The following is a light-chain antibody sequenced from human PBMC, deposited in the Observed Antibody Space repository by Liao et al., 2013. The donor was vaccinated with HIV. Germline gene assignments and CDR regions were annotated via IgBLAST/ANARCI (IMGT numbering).Light chain of an antibody. CDR3: QAWDTSTAAYA. J-gene: IGLJ1*01. CDR1: KLGDKY. CDR2: YDS. V-gene: IGLV3-1*01. Sequence: SYELTQPPSVSVSPGQTASITCSGDKLGDKYACWYQQKPGQAPVLVIYYDSDRPSGIPERFSGSNSGNTATLTISGTQAMDEADYYCQAWDTSTAAYAFGTGTKVTVL.